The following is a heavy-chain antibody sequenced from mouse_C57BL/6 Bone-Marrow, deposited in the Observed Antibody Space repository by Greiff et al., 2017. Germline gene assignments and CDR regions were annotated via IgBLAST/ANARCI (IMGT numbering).Heavy chain of an antibody. CDR1: GFTFSSYA. D-gene: IGHD2-4*01. Sequence: EVKLMESGGGLVKPGGSLKLSCAASGFTFSSYAMSWVRQTPEKRLEWVATISDGGSYTYYPDNVKGRFTISRHNAKNNLYLQMSHLKSEDTAMYYCARARLRRGNYYYIAYWSQATSGT. CDR3: ARARLRRGNYYYIAY. V-gene: IGHV5-4*03. CDR2: ISDGGSYT. J-gene: IGHJ4*01.